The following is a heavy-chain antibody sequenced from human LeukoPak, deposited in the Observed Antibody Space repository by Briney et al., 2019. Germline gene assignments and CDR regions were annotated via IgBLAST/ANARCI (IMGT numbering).Heavy chain of an antibody. CDR2: IYHSGST. Sequence: SETLSLTCTVSGYSISSGYYWGWIRQPPGKGLEWIGSIYHSGSTYYNPSLKSRVTISVDTSKNQFSLKLSSVTAADTAVYYCASPYCGGDCYSGGFDPWGQGTLVTVSS. D-gene: IGHD2-21*02. CDR1: GYSISSGYY. J-gene: IGHJ5*02. CDR3: ASPYCGGDCYSGGFDP. V-gene: IGHV4-38-2*02.